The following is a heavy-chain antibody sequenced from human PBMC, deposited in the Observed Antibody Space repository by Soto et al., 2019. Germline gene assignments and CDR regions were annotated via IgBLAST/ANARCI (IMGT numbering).Heavy chain of an antibody. J-gene: IGHJ5*02. CDR2: IYYSGST. Sequence: PSETLSLTCTVSGGCISSSSYYWGWIRQPPGKGLEWIGSIYYSGSTYYNPSLKSRVTISVDTSKNQFSLKLSSVTAADTAVYYCARPKGYCSGGSCYDNWFDPWGQGTLVTVSS. V-gene: IGHV4-39*01. CDR3: ARPKGYCSGGSCYDNWFDP. CDR1: GGCISSSSYY. D-gene: IGHD2-15*01.